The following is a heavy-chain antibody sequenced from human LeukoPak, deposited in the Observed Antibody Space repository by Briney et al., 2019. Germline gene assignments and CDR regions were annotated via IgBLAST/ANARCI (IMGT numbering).Heavy chain of an antibody. CDR2: INPNSGDT. D-gene: IGHD4-17*01. CDR1: GYTFTGYY. V-gene: IGHV1-2*06. J-gene: IGHJ4*02. Sequence: ASVKVSCKASGYTFTGYYMHWVRQAPGQGLEWVGRINPNSGDTNYAQRFQGRVTMTRDTSISTAYMELSRLSSDDTAVYYCAREANGDYALDYWGQGTLVTVSS. CDR3: AREANGDYALDY.